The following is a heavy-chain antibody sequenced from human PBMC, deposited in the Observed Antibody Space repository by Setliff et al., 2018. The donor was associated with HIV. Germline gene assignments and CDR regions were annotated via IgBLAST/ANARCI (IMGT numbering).Heavy chain of an antibody. V-gene: IGHV3-15*01. CDR3: TAALQQQVVRWFDP. CDR1: GFTFSSAW. CDR2: ISGTT. D-gene: IGHD6-13*01. Sequence: GGSLRLSCAASGFTFSSAWMIWVRQAPGKGLDWVGLISGTTDYAAPVKGRFTISRDDSKNTLYLQMNSLKTEDTAVYYCTAALQQQVVRWFDPWGQGTLVTV. J-gene: IGHJ5*02.